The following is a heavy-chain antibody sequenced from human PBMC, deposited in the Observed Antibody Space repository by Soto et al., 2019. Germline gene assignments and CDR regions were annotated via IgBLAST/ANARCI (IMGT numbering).Heavy chain of an antibody. CDR2: IYYSGST. V-gene: IGHV4-30-4*01. CDR3: ARDNLDCSSTSCYGSPDYSYGMDV. CDR1: GGSVRSGDYY. Sequence: SETLPLTCTVSGGSVRSGDYYWSWIRQPPGKGLEWIGYIYYSGSTYYNPSLKSRVTISVDTSKNQFSLKLSSVTAADTAVYYCARDNLDCSSTSCYGSPDYSYGMDVWGQGTTVTVSS. J-gene: IGHJ6*02. D-gene: IGHD2-2*01.